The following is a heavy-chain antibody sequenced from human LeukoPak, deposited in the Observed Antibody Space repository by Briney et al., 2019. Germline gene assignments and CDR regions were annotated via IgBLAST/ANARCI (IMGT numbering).Heavy chain of an antibody. J-gene: IGHJ4*02. CDR1: GYTFTIYA. CDR3: ARVTWEQMIDY. D-gene: IGHD1-26*01. Sequence: ASVKVSCTASGYTFTIYAMNWVRQAPGQGLEWMGWINTNTGNPTYAQGFTGRFVFSLDTSVSTAYLQISSLKAEDTAVYYCARVTWEQMIDYWGQGTLVTVSS. CDR2: INTNTGNP. V-gene: IGHV7-4-1*02.